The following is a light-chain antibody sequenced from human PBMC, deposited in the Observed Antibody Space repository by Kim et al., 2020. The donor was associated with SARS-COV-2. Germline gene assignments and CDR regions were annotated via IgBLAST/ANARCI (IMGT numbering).Light chain of an antibody. CDR3: QSYDSSLTGSV. V-gene: IGLV1-40*01. CDR2: GNS. Sequence: VTTACTGRSSNIGAGHDVHWYQQLPGTAPNVLIYGNSNRPSGVPDRFSGSKSGTSASLAITGLQAEDEADYYCQSYDSSLTGSVFGGGTKVTVL. J-gene: IGLJ3*02. CDR1: SSNIGAGHD.